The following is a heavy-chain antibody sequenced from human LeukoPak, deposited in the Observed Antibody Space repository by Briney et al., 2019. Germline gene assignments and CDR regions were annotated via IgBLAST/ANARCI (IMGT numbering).Heavy chain of an antibody. CDR1: GGSISSYY. Sequence: PSETLFLTCTVSGGSISSYYWSWIRQPPGKGLEWIGYIYYSGSTNYNPSLESRVTISVDTSKNQFSLKLSSVTAADTAVYYCARSDYHMVYWGQGTLVTVSS. CDR3: ARSDYHMVY. CDR2: IYYSGST. V-gene: IGHV4-59*08. D-gene: IGHD4-17*01. J-gene: IGHJ4*02.